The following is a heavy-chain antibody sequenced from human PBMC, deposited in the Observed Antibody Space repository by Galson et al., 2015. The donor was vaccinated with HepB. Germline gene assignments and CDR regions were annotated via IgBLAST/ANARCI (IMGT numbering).Heavy chain of an antibody. V-gene: IGHV3-33*01. CDR3: AREDPTVAVAVLDY. CDR1: GFTFSRQG. D-gene: IGHD2-2*01. Sequence: SLRLSCAASGFTFSRQGMHWVRQAPGKGLEWVALIWYDGSIQYYGDSVKGRFTISRDNAKNTLYLQMNSLRVEDTAVYYCAREDPTVAVAVLDYWGQGTLVAVSS. J-gene: IGHJ4*02. CDR2: IWYDGSIQ.